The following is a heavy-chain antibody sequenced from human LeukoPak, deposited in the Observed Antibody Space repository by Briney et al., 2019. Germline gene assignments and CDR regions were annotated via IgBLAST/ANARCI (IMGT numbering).Heavy chain of an antibody. CDR3: AKDREARQYYFDY. Sequence: PGGSLRLSCAASGFTFSSYGMHWVRQAPGKGLEWVAFIRYDGSNKYYADSVKGRFTISRDNSKNTLYLQMNSLRAEDTAVYYCAKDREARQYYFDYWGQGTLVTVSS. CDR2: IRYDGSNK. D-gene: IGHD6-6*01. V-gene: IGHV3-30*02. CDR1: GFTFSSYG. J-gene: IGHJ4*02.